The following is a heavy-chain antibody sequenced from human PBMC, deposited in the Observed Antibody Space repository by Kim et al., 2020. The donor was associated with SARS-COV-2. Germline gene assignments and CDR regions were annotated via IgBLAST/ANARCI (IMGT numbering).Heavy chain of an antibody. Sequence: YNDYAVSVNGGITINPDTSKNQFSLQLNSVTPDDTAVYYCARAWNRAFDIWGQGTMVTVSS. CDR2: YN. V-gene: IGHV6-1*01. CDR3: ARAWNRAFDI. D-gene: IGHD1-1*01. J-gene: IGHJ3*02.